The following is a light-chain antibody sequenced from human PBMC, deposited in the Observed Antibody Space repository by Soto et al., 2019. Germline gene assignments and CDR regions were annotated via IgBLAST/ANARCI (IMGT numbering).Light chain of an antibody. J-gene: IGKJ5*01. CDR2: KVS. Sequence: DVVMTQSPLSLPVTLGQPASISCSSNQXLVHSDGIAYFSWFQQRPGRSPRRLIYKVSNRDSGVPARFSGSGSGTDFALKISRVEAEDVGVYYCMQGTHWPITFGQGTRLEIK. V-gene: IGKV2-30*02. CDR1: QXLVHSDGIAY. CDR3: MQGTHWPIT.